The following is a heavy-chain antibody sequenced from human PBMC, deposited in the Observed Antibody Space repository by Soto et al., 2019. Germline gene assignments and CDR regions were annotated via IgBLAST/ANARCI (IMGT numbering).Heavy chain of an antibody. Sequence: PGGSLRLSCAASGFTFSSYAMSWVRQAPGKGLEWVSAISGSGGSTYYADSVKGRFTISRDNSKNTLYLQMNSLRADDTAVYYCAKLWFGGLAPFDYWGQGTLVTVSS. CDR3: AKLWFGGLAPFDY. D-gene: IGHD3-10*01. J-gene: IGHJ4*02. V-gene: IGHV3-23*01. CDR2: ISGSGGST. CDR1: GFTFSSYA.